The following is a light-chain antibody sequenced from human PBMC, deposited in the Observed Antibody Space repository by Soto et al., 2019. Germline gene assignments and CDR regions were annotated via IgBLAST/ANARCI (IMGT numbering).Light chain of an antibody. J-gene: IGLJ2*01. CDR3: QAWDNNTAV. CDR2: HDD. V-gene: IGLV3-1*01. Sequence: SYELTQSPSVSVSPGQTASISCSGEKLGENFVCWYQQKPGQSPVVVIYHDDKRPSGIPERFSVSSSGNRATLTIAGTQALEEADYYCQAWDNNTAVFGGGTKLTVL. CDR1: KLGENF.